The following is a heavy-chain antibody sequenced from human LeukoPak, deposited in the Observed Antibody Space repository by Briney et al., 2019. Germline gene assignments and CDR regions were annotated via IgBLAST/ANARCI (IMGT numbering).Heavy chain of an antibody. CDR1: GYTFTSYG. V-gene: IGHV1-69*05. CDR2: IIPIFGTA. Sequence: GASVKVSCKASGYTFTSYGISWVRQAPGQGLEWMGRIIPIFGTANYAQKFQGRVTITTDESTSTAYMELSSLRSEDTAVYYCARGAPRLLWFGELFTWGQGTLVTVSS. D-gene: IGHD3-10*01. CDR3: ARGAPRLLWFGELFT. J-gene: IGHJ4*02.